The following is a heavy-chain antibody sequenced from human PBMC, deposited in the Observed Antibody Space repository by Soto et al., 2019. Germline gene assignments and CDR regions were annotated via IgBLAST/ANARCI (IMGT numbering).Heavy chain of an antibody. D-gene: IGHD1-7*01. CDR2: IKQDGSEK. CDR1: GFTFSSYA. CDR3: ATNWNYGYDYYYGMDV. J-gene: IGHJ6*02. Sequence: GGSLRLSCAASGFTFSSYAMSWVRQAPGKGLEWVANIKQDGSEKYYVDSVKGRFTISRDNAKNSLYLQMNSLRAEDTAVYYCATNWNYGYDYYYGMDVWGQGTTVTVSS. V-gene: IGHV3-7*01.